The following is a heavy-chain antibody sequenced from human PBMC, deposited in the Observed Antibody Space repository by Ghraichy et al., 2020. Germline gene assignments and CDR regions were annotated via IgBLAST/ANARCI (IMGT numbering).Heavy chain of an antibody. CDR2: INHSGST. D-gene: IGHD3-9*01. J-gene: IGHJ3*02. CDR3: ARAELRYFDWLPTSDAFDI. CDR1: GGSFSGFY. V-gene: IGHV4-34*01. Sequence: SETLSLTCGVYGGSFSGFYWTWIRQPPGKGLEWIGEINHSGSTNYNPSLKSRVTISVDTSKNQFSLNLSSVTAADTAVYYCARAELRYFDWLPTSDAFDIWGQGTMVTVSS.